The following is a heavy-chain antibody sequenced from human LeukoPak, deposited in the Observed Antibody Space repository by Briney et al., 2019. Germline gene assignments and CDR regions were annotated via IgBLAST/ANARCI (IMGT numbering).Heavy chain of an antibody. Sequence: SETLSLTCAVYGGSFSGYYWSWIRQPPGKGLEWIGEINHSGSTNYNPSLKSRVTISVDTSKNQFSLKLSSVTAADTAVYYCARRRGRRYAAFDIWGQGTMVTVSS. CDR2: INHSGST. V-gene: IGHV4-34*01. CDR3: ARRRGRRYAAFDI. J-gene: IGHJ3*02. D-gene: IGHD2-2*01. CDR1: GGSFSGYY.